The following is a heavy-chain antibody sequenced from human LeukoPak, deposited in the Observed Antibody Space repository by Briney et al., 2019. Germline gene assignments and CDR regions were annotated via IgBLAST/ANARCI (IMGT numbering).Heavy chain of an antibody. CDR3: ARDRYDFWSGYSDDY. J-gene: IGHJ4*02. CDR1: GYTFTSYG. CDR2: ISAYNGNT. Sequence: ASVKVSCKASGYTFTSYGISLVRQAPGQGLEWMGWISAYNGNTNYAQKLQGRVTMTTDTSTSTAYMELRSLRSDDTAVYYCARDRYDFWSGYSDDYWGQGTLVTVSS. D-gene: IGHD3-3*01. V-gene: IGHV1-18*01.